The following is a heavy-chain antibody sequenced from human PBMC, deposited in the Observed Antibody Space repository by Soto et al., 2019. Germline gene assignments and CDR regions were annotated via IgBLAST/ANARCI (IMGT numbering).Heavy chain of an antibody. J-gene: IGHJ4*01. Sequence: VSVKVPCQAFGDNFIYYGITWVRQAPGQGLVWVGWIRVHNGNTNYAQKFQGRVTMTTDTSTSTAYMELRSLRSDDTAVYYCVRDLDGSGSYYTDYWAQ. V-gene: IGHV1-18*01. CDR1: GDNFIYYG. D-gene: IGHD3-10*01. CDR3: VRDLDGSGSYYTDY. CDR2: IRVHNGNT.